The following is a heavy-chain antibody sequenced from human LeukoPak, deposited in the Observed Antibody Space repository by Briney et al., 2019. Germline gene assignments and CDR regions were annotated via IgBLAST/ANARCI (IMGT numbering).Heavy chain of an antibody. D-gene: IGHD1-14*01. V-gene: IGHV3-74*01. J-gene: IGHJ6*02. Sequence: GGSLRFSCVASGFTFSSYSMHWVRQAPGKGLVWVSRIFVDGSSTSYADSVKGRFTISRDNTKNTLYLQMSSLRDDDTAVYYCARAGASYAMDVWGQGTTVTVS. CDR2: IFVDGSST. CDR1: GFTFSSYS. CDR3: ARAGASYAMDV.